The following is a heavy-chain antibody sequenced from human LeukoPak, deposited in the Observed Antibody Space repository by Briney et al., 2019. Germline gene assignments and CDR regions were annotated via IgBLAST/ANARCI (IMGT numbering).Heavy chain of an antibody. Sequence: ASVKVSCKASGYTFTSYGISWVRQAPGQGLEWMGIINPSGGSTSYAQKFQGRVTMTRDTSTSTVYMELSSLRSEDTAVYYCAREMATIRAPFDYWGQGTLVTVSS. CDR1: GYTFTSYG. V-gene: IGHV1-46*01. CDR3: AREMATIRAPFDY. J-gene: IGHJ4*02. CDR2: INPSGGST. D-gene: IGHD5-24*01.